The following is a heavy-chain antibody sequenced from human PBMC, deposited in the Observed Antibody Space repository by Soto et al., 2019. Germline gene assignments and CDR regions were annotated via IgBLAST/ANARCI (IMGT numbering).Heavy chain of an antibody. CDR1: GHTFTSYY. D-gene: IGHD3-9*01. J-gene: IGHJ6*04. V-gene: IGHV1-46*01. CDR2: INLSAGST. Sequence: GAPVKASCPSSGHTFTSYYMHWLQQAPGQGLEWIGIINLSAGSTSYAQKFQGRVTITRDTSTSTVYMDMSSLRSEDTAVYYCASRVQDILTTYRCSMDVCGKGAKITV. CDR3: ASRVQDILTTYRCSMDV.